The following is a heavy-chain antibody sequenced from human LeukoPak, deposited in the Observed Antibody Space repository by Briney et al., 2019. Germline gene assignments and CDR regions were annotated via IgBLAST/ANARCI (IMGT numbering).Heavy chain of an antibody. V-gene: IGHV4-59*01. CDR2: IYYSGST. CDR3: ARVGSSSWYVPLFGY. J-gene: IGHJ4*02. CDR1: GGSISSYY. Sequence: SETLSLTCTVSGGSISSYYWSWIRQPPGKGLEWIGYIYYSGSTNYNPSLKSRVTISVDTSKNQFSLKLRSVTAADTAVYYCARVGSSSWYVPLFGYWGQGTLVTVSS. D-gene: IGHD6-13*01.